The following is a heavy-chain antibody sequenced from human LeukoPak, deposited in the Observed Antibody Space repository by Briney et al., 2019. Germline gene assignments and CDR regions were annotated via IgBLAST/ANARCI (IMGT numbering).Heavy chain of an antibody. V-gene: IGHV1-46*01. CDR2: INPSGGTT. D-gene: IGHD6-6*01. CDR3: ARSEYSKSIWFDP. Sequence: GASVKISCKASGFKFTNFYFHWVRQAPGQGLEWVGIINPSGGTTTYAQKFQGNITMTRDTSTSTVYMEMTSLTSEDTAVYYCARSEYSKSIWFDPWGQGTLVTVSS. CDR1: GFKFTNFY. J-gene: IGHJ5*02.